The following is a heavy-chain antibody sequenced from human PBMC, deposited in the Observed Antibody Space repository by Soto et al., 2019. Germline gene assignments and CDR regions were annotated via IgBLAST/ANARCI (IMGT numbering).Heavy chain of an antibody. CDR1: GFTFSSYW. V-gene: IGHV3-74*01. J-gene: IGHJ4*02. D-gene: IGHD2-2*01. CDR2: INGDGSST. Sequence: EVQLVESGGGLVQPGGSLRLSCADSGFTFSSYWMHWLRQTPGKGLVWVSRINGDGSSTTYADSVKGRFIISRDNAKSTLDLQVNSLSAEDTAVYYCARGETSRSCSTFDHWGQGSLVTVSS. CDR3: ARGETSRSCSTFDH.